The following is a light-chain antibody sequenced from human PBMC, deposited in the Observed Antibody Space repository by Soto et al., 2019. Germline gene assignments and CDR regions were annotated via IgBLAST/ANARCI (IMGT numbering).Light chain of an antibody. CDR2: GAL. CDR3: QQYGSLPWT. J-gene: IGKJ1*01. Sequence: EIVLTQSPGTLSLSPGERATLSCRASQSVSSSYLAWYQQKPGQAPRLLIYGALSRATGIPDRFSGSGSGTDFTLTISRLEPEDFAVYYCQQYGSLPWTFGQGTKVEIK. CDR1: QSVSSSY. V-gene: IGKV3-20*01.